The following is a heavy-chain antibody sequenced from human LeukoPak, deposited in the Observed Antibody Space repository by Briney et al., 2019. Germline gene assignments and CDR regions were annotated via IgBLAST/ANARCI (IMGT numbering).Heavy chain of an antibody. Sequence: GGSLRLSCAASGFTFSDYYMSWIRQAPGKGLEWVSYISSSGSTIYYADSVKGRFTISRDNAKNSLYLQMNSLRAEDMALYYCAKATGRGYSGYGVLDYWGQGTLVTVSS. CDR1: GFTFSDYY. D-gene: IGHD5-12*01. V-gene: IGHV3-11*01. CDR2: ISSSGSTI. CDR3: AKATGRGYSGYGVLDY. J-gene: IGHJ4*02.